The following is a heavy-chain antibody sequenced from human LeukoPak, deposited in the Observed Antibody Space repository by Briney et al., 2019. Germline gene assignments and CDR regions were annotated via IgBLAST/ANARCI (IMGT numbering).Heavy chain of an antibody. Sequence: ASVKVSCKVSGYTFTDYYMHWVQQAPGKGLEWMGLVDPEDGETIYAEKFQGRVTITADTSTDTAYMELSSLRSEDTAVYYCATADCSSTSCYLDYWGQGTLVTASS. J-gene: IGHJ4*02. D-gene: IGHD2-2*01. CDR2: VDPEDGET. V-gene: IGHV1-69-2*01. CDR1: GYTFTDYY. CDR3: ATADCSSTSCYLDY.